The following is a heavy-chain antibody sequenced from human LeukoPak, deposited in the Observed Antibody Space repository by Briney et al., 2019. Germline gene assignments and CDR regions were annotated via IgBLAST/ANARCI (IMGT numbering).Heavy chain of an antibody. V-gene: IGHV3-30*07. CDR2: ISYDGNDE. J-gene: IGHJ4*02. Sequence: GGSLRLSCAASEFRFSSYAMHWVRQAPGKGLEWVAVISYDGNDEYYADSVKGRFTISRDNSKNTLYLQMNSLRAEDTAVYYCAKPPAWAAAGTWDYWGQGTLVTVSS. CDR3: AKPPAWAAAGTWDY. D-gene: IGHD6-13*01. CDR1: EFRFSSYA.